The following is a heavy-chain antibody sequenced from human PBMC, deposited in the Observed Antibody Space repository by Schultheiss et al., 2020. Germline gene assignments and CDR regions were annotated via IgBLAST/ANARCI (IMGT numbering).Heavy chain of an antibody. J-gene: IGHJ4*02. D-gene: IGHD6-19*01. Sequence: GGSLRLSCTASGFIYTNYALSWVRQVPGKGLEWVSAISNSGRSTYYADSVRGRFTISRDNSKNTLYLQMNSLRADDTAVYHCAKDKSATSEPVAGFDFWGQGTMVTVS. CDR1: GFIYTNYA. CDR2: ISNSGRST. CDR3: AKDKSATSEPVAGFDF. V-gene: IGHV3-23*01.